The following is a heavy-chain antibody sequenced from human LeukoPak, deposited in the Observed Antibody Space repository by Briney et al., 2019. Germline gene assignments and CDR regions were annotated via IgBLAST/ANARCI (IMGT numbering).Heavy chain of an antibody. V-gene: IGHV4-59*08. Sequence: ASETLSLTCTVSGGSIRSYYWSWIRQPPGKGLGGIGCIYYSGSTNYNPSLKSRVTMSVDTSKNQFSLKLSSVTAADTAVYYCARLGTGEPKGLWAFDIWGQGTMVTVSS. CDR3: ARLGTGEPKGLWAFDI. D-gene: IGHD7-27*01. CDR2: IYYSGST. CDR1: GGSIRSYY. J-gene: IGHJ3*02.